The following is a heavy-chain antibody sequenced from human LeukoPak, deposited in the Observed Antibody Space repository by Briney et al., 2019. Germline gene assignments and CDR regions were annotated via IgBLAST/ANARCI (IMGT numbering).Heavy chain of an antibody. CDR2: ISSSGGST. Sequence: PGGSLRLSCATSGFSFTNYVMTWVRQAPGKGLEWVSAISSSGGSTYYADSVRGRFTISRDASKNTLYLQMNSLRAEDTAVYYCSRDRHCIGSTCYGLWGQGTRVTVSS. V-gene: IGHV3-23*01. CDR3: SRDRHCIGSTCYGL. J-gene: IGHJ4*02. D-gene: IGHD2-2*01. CDR1: GFSFTNYV.